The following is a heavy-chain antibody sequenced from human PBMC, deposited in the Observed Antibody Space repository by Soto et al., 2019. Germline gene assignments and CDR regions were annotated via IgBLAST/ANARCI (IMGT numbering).Heavy chain of an antibody. D-gene: IGHD3-3*01. J-gene: IGHJ4*02. V-gene: IGHV1-69*06. CDR3: ARRDTSGFLRYFDN. CDR1: GGTLSSFINYP. Sequence: QMQLVQSGAEVKKPGSSVKVSCKASGGTLSSFINYPINWVRQAPGQGLEWMGGIVPNVGTVTYAQKFQGIVTMTADKSTCTAYMELSSLRSEDTALYYCARRDTSGFLRYFDNWGQGTLVTVSS. CDR2: IVPNVGTV.